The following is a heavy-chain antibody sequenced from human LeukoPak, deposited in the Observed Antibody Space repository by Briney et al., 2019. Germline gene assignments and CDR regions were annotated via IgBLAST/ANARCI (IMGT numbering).Heavy chain of an antibody. J-gene: IGHJ4*02. V-gene: IGHV3-7*01. D-gene: IGHD6-25*01. CDR1: GFTFSDYW. CDR2: IKPDGSEK. CDR3: LASGGY. Sequence: GGSLRLSCAASGFTFSDYWMSWVRQAPGKGLQWVANIKPDGSEKYYVDSVKGRFTISRDNAKNSLYLQMNSLRVEDTAVYYCLASGGYWGQGTPVTVPS.